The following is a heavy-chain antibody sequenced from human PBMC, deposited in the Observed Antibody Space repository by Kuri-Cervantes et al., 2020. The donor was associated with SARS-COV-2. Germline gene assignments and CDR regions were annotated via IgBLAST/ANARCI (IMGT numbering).Heavy chain of an antibody. D-gene: IGHD1-26*01. CDR3: ARSGAEYYYAMDV. Sequence: GGSLRLSCAASGFTFSSYSMNWVRQAPGKGLEWVSYISSSSSTIYYADSVKGRFTISRDNAKNSLYLQMNSLRAGDTAVYFCARSGAEYYYAMDVWGQGTTVTVSS. CDR2: ISSSSSTI. V-gene: IGHV3-48*01. J-gene: IGHJ6*02. CDR1: GFTFSSYS.